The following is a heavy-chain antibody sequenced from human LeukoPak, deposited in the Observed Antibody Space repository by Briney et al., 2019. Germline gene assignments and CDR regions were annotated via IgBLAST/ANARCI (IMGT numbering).Heavy chain of an antibody. Sequence: PSETLSLTCTVSGDPISTNNNYKWSWIRQTPGKGLEWIGYSYYSGATNYNPTLKSRITISVDTSKNQLSLKLSFVTAADTALYYCAREYSAFDYWGQGTLVTVSS. CDR2: SYYSGAT. V-gene: IGHV4-61*01. CDR3: AREYSAFDY. J-gene: IGHJ4*02. D-gene: IGHD1-26*01. CDR1: GDPISTNNNYK.